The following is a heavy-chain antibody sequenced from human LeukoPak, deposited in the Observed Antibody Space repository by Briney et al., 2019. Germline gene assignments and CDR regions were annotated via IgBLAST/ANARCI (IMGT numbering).Heavy chain of an antibody. CDR2: IKQDGSEK. CDR3: ARGGYCSSTSCSLPFDY. V-gene: IGHV3-7*01. D-gene: IGHD2-2*03. Sequence: GGSLRLSCAGSGSTFSSYWMSWVRQAPGKGLEWVANIKQDGSEKYYVDSVKGRFTISRDNAKNSLYLQMNSLRAEDTAVYYCARGGYCSSTSCSLPFDYWGQGTLVTVSS. CDR1: GSTFSSYW. J-gene: IGHJ4*02.